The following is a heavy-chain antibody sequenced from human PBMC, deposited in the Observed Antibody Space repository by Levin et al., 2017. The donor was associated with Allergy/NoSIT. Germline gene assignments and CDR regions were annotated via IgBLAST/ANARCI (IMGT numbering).Heavy chain of an antibody. CDR2: INHSGST. Sequence: SETLSLTCAVYGGSFSGYYWSWIRQPPGKGLEWIGEINHSGSTNYNPSLKSRVTISVDTSKNQFSLKLSSVTAADTAVYYCARGRPKPITYYYGSGSSLLGYDYYMDVWGKGTTVTVSS. CDR1: GGSFSGYY. D-gene: IGHD3-10*01. J-gene: IGHJ6*03. CDR3: ARGRPKPITYYYGSGSSLLGYDYYMDV. V-gene: IGHV4-34*01.